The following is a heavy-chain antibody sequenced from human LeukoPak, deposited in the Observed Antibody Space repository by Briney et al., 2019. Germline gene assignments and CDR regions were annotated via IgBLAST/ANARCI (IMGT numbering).Heavy chain of an antibody. J-gene: IGHJ6*03. CDR2: VHTSGST. CDR1: GASISRYY. Sequence: SETLSLTCTVSGASISRYYWNWIRQPAGKGLEWIGRVHTSGSTNQNPSLKSRVTMSVDTSKNQFSLNLNSVTAADTAVYYCARALVMDVWGKGTTVTVSS. V-gene: IGHV4-4*07. CDR3: ARALVMDV. D-gene: IGHD3-16*01.